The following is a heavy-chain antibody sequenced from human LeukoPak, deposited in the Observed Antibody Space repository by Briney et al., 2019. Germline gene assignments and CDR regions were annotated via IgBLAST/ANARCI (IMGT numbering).Heavy chain of an antibody. J-gene: IGHJ4*02. V-gene: IGHV1-69*13. Sequence: GASVKVSCKASGGTFSSYAISWVRQAPGQGLEWMGGIIPIFGTANYAQKFQGRVTITADESTSTAYMELSSLRSEDTAVYYCATSYITMMSFDYWGQGTLVTVSS. CDR2: IIPIFGTA. CDR1: GGTFSSYA. CDR3: ATSYITMMSFDY. D-gene: IGHD3-22*01.